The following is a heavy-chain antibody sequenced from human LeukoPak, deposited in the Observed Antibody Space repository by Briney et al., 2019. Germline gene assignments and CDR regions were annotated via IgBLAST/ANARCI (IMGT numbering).Heavy chain of an antibody. CDR2: ISWNSGSI. CDR3: ARGYCSSTSCYSGGTFNY. CDR1: GFTFDDYA. Sequence: GRSPRLSCAASGFTFDDYAMHWVRQAPGKGLEWVSGISWNSGSIGYADSVKGRFTISRDNAKNSLYLQMNSLRAEDTALYYCARGYCSSTSCYSGGTFNYWGQGTLVTVSS. J-gene: IGHJ4*02. V-gene: IGHV3-9*01. D-gene: IGHD2-2*01.